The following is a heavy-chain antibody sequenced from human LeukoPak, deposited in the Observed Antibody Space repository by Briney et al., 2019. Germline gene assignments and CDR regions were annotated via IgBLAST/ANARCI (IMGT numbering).Heavy chain of an antibody. CDR2: LYHTGST. CDR1: GGSVSSNNW. V-gene: IGHV4-4*02. D-gene: IGHD6-19*01. Sequence: PSETLSLTCAVSGGSVSSNNWWSWVHQPPRKGLEWIGELYHTGSTNFNPSLKSRVTVSMDKSKNQFFLKLTSVTAADTAVYYCATHMAVAGWGAFDIWGQGTMVTVSS. CDR3: ATHMAVAGWGAFDI. J-gene: IGHJ3*02.